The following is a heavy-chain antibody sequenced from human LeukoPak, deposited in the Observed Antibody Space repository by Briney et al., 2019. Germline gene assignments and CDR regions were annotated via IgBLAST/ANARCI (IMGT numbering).Heavy chain of an antibody. V-gene: IGHV4-59*12. J-gene: IGHJ4*02. D-gene: IGHD6-13*01. CDR3: ARDSLAAAAVHFDY. Sequence: SETLSLTCTVSGGSISSYYWSWIRQPPGKGLEWIGYIYYSGSTNYNPSLKSRVTISVDTSKNQFSLKLSSVTAADTAVHYCARDSLAAAAVHFDYWGQGTLVTVSS. CDR1: GGSISSYY. CDR2: IYYSGST.